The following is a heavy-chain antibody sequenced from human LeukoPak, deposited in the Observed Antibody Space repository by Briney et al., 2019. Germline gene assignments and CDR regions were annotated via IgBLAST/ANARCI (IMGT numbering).Heavy chain of an antibody. CDR2: IIPILGIA. V-gene: IGHV1-69*04. J-gene: IGHJ4*02. CDR3: ARDHSSGWYGGPSHNFDY. Sequence: ASVKVSCKASGGTFSSYAISWVRQAPGQGLEWMGRIIPILGIANYAQKFQGRVTITRDTSISTAYMELSRLRSDDTAVYYCARDHSSGWYGGPSHNFDYWGQGTLVTVSS. CDR1: GGTFSSYA. D-gene: IGHD6-19*01.